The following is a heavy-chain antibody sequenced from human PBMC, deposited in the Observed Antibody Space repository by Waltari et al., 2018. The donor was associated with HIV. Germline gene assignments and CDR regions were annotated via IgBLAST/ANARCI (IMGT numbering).Heavy chain of an antibody. CDR1: GFTVSTHY. D-gene: IGHD3-10*01. J-gene: IGHJ2*01. V-gene: IGHV3-53*02. CDR2: LYSGGTP. CDR3: TRGPPSGYWYFDL. Sequence: EVQLVETGGDLNQPGGSLRLSCAASGFTVSTHYMGCVRQAPGKGLEWVSFLYSGGTPYYADSVKGRFTISRDSSENTVDLQMNSLRAEDTAVYYCTRGPPSGYWYFDLWGRGTLVTVSS.